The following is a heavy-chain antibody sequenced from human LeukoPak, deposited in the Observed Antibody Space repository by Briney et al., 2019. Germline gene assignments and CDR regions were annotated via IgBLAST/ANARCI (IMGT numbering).Heavy chain of an antibody. Sequence: SETLSLTCIVSGASISDYYWSWIRQPPGKGLEWIGYIYYSGSTNYNPSLKSRVTISVDTSKNQFSLKLSSVTAADTAVYYCARVVVVVAATSRILDHYYMDVWGKGTTVTVSS. CDR3: ARVVVVVAATSRILDHYYMDV. D-gene: IGHD2-15*01. J-gene: IGHJ6*03. V-gene: IGHV4-59*01. CDR1: GASISDYY. CDR2: IYYSGST.